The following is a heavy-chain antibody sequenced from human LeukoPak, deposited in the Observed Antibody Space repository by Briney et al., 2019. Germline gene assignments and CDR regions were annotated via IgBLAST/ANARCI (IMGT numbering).Heavy chain of an antibody. CDR1: GFTFNSYY. CDR2: ISSDGSIT. CDR3: ARDRVMIMFGGVRDYYGMDV. V-gene: IGHV3-74*01. J-gene: IGHJ6*02. D-gene: IGHD3-16*01. Sequence: GGSLRLSCAASGFTFNSYYLYWVRQAPGEGLVWLSRISSDGSITNYADSVKGRFSISRDNAKNTVYLQMDSLRAEDTAVYFCARDRVMIMFGGVRDYYGMDVWGQGTTVTVSS.